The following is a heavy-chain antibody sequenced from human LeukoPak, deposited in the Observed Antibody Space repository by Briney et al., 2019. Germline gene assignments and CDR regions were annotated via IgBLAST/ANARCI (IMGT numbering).Heavy chain of an antibody. CDR1: GYGFSNYW. V-gene: IGHV5-51*01. CDR2: IYPGDSGT. Sequence: LGESLKISCKGSGYGFSNYWIAWVRQTPGKGLEWMGSIYPGDSGTTYSPSFQGQVIISADRSINTAYLQWTTLKASDSAFYYCAGKNIVIVPSVVGGDAFDIWGQGTMVTVSS. CDR3: AGKNIVIVPSVVGGDAFDI. D-gene: IGHD2/OR15-2a*01. J-gene: IGHJ3*02.